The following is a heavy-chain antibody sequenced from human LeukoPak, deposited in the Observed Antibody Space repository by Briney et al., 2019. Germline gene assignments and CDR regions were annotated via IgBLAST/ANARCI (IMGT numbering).Heavy chain of an antibody. Sequence: SETLSLTCTVSGGSISSYYWSWIRQPPGKGLEWIGYIYYSGSTNYNPSLKSRVTISVDTSKNQFSLKLSSVTAEDTAVYYCARAGWLQYYYFDYWGQGTLVTVSS. V-gene: IGHV4-59*01. CDR1: GGSISSYY. D-gene: IGHD5-24*01. CDR3: ARAGWLQYYYFDY. CDR2: IYYSGST. J-gene: IGHJ4*02.